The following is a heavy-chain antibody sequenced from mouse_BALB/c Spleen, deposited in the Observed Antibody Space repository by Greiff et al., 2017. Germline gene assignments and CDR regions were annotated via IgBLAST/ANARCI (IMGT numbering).Heavy chain of an antibody. CDR1: GYAFSSYW. J-gene: IGHJ1*01. CDR2: IYPGDGDT. CDR3: ARYYYGSSWYFDV. D-gene: IGHD1-1*01. Sequence: VQLQQSGAELVRPGSSVKISCKASGYAFSSYWMNWVKQRPGQGLEWIGQIYPGDGDTNYNGKFKGKATLTADKSSSTAYMQLSSLTSEDSAAYFCARYYYGSSWYFDVWGAGTTVTVSA. V-gene: IGHV1-80*01.